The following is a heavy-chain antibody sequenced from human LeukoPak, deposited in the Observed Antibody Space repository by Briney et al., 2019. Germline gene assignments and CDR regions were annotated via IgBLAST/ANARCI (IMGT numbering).Heavy chain of an antibody. V-gene: IGHV1-18*01. Sequence: ASVKVSCKASGYTFTSYGISWVRQAPGQGLEGMGCSSAYNGNTNYAQKLQGRVTMTTDTSTSTAYMELRSLRSDETAVYYCARDRDRERYSYGPTDAFDIWGQGTMVTVSS. J-gene: IGHJ3*02. CDR1: GYTFTSYG. CDR2: SSAYNGNT. D-gene: IGHD5-18*01. CDR3: ARDRDRERYSYGPTDAFDI.